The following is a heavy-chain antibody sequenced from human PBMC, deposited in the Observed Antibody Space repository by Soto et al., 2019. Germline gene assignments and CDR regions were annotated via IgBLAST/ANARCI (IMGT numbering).Heavy chain of an antibody. CDR1: GFTFSSYA. CDR3: AKVPTLYSSRVEYFDY. CDR2: ISGSGGST. V-gene: IGHV3-23*01. Sequence: GGSLRLSCAASGFTFSSYAMSWVRQAPGKGLEWVSAISGSGGSTYYADSVKGRFTISRDNSKNTLYLQMNSLRAEDTAVYYCAKVPTLYSSRVEYFDYWGQGTLVTVSS. J-gene: IGHJ4*02. D-gene: IGHD6-13*01.